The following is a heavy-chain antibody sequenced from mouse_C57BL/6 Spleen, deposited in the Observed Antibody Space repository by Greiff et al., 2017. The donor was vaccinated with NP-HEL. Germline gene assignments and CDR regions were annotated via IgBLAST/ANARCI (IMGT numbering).Heavy chain of an antibody. CDR2: IRLKSDNYAT. CDR3: TGHGGGYFDV. V-gene: IGHV6-3*01. J-gene: IGHJ1*03. D-gene: IGHD1-1*01. Sequence: EVKVEESGGGLVQPGGSMKLSCVASGFTFSNYWMNWVRQSPEKGLEWVAQIRLKSDNYATHYAESVKGRFTISRDDSKSSVYLQMNNLRAEDTGIYYCTGHGGGYFDVWGTGTTVTVSS. CDR1: GFTFSNYW.